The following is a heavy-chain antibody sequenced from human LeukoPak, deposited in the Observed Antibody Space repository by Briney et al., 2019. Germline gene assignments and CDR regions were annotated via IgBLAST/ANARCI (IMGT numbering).Heavy chain of an antibody. Sequence: ASVKVSCKASGYTFTSYGISWVRQAPGQGLEWMGWISAYNGNTNYAQKLQGRVTMNTDTSTSTAYMELRSLRSDDTAVYYCARSGYYGSGSYHNWFDPWGQGTLVTVSS. CDR3: ARSGYYGSGSYHNWFDP. CDR2: ISAYNGNT. D-gene: IGHD3-10*01. CDR1: GYTFTSYG. V-gene: IGHV1-18*04. J-gene: IGHJ5*02.